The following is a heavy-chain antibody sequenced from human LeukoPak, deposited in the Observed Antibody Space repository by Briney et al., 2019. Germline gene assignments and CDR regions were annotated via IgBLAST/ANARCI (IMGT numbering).Heavy chain of an antibody. CDR1: GYTFTSYG. Sequence: ASVKVSCTASGYTFTSYGISWVRQAPGQGLEWMGWISAYNGNTNYAQKLQGRVTMTTDTSTSTAYMELRSLRSDDTAVYYCARVRSKEDYDSSGYPRRGYYFDYWGQGTLVTVSS. V-gene: IGHV1-18*01. D-gene: IGHD3-22*01. J-gene: IGHJ4*02. CDR3: ARVRSKEDYDSSGYPRRGYYFDY. CDR2: ISAYNGNT.